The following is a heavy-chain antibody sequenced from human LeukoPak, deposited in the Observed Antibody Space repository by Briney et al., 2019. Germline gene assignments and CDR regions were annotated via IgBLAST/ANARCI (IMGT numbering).Heavy chain of an antibody. J-gene: IGHJ4*02. Sequence: GGSLRLSCAASGSTFSSYAMYWVRQAPGKGLEWVAVISYDGSNKYYADSVKGRFTISRDNSKNTLYLQMSSLRPEDTAVYYCATDHGFHYGAYFDYWGQGTLVTVSS. D-gene: IGHD4-17*01. V-gene: IGHV3-30-3*01. CDR3: ATDHGFHYGAYFDY. CDR1: GSTFSSYA. CDR2: ISYDGSNK.